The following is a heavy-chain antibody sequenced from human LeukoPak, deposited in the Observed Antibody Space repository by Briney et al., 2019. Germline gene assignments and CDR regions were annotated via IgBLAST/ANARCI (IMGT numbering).Heavy chain of an antibody. V-gene: IGHV1-18*01. Sequence: ASVKVSCKASGYTFTSYGISWVRQAPGQGLEWMGWISAYNGNTNYAQKLQGRVTMTTNTSTSTAYMELTSLRSDDTAVYYCARVVGQTMTVDYWGQGTLVTVSS. CDR3: ARVVGQTMTVDY. CDR1: GYTFTSYG. CDR2: ISAYNGNT. D-gene: IGHD3-22*01. J-gene: IGHJ4*02.